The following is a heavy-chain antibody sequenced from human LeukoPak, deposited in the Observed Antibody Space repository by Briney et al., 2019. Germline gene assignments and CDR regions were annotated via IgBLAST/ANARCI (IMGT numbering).Heavy chain of an antibody. J-gene: IGHJ3*02. CDR3: ARSDDFYCSSTSCFPDAFDI. CDR1: GYTFTSYG. Sequence: GASVKVSCKASGYTFTSYGISWVRQAPGQGLEWMGWISAYNGNTNYAQKLQGRVTITADKSTSTAYMELSSLRSEDTAVYYCARSDDFYCSSTSCFPDAFDIWGQGTMVTVSS. V-gene: IGHV1-18*01. D-gene: IGHD2-2*01. CDR2: ISAYNGNT.